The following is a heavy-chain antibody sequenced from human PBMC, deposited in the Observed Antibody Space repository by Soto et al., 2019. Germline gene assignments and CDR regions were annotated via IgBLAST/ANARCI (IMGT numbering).Heavy chain of an antibody. Sequence: GGFLRLSCAASGFTFSNYEMHWVRQAPGKGLEWVSGISGSGGSTYYADSVKGRFTISRDNSKNTLYLQMNSLRAEDTAVYYCAKGFQNYDILTGYYYYYGMDVWGQGTTVTVSS. J-gene: IGHJ6*02. V-gene: IGHV3-23*01. CDR1: GFTFSNYE. D-gene: IGHD3-9*01. CDR2: ISGSGGST. CDR3: AKGFQNYDILTGYYYYYGMDV.